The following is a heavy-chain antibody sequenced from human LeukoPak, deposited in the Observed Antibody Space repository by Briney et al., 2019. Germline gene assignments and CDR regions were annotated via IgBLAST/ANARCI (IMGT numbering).Heavy chain of an antibody. Sequence: GGSLRLSCAASGFTFSSYAMTWVRQAPGKGLEWVSAIYSGGSIYYADSVKGRFTISRDNSRNTLYLQMNSLRAEDTAVYYCARALNGFDIWGPGTLVTVSS. CDR1: GFTFSSYA. J-gene: IGHJ3*02. CDR3: ARALNGFDI. V-gene: IGHV3-23*05. CDR2: IYSGGSI.